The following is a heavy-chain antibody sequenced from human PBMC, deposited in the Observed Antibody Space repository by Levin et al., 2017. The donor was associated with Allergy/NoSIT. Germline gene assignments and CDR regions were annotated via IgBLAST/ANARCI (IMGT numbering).Heavy chain of an antibody. CDR1: GGSISSYY. V-gene: IGHV4-59*01. D-gene: IGHD3-3*01. CDR3: ARDRGNPLMSRNKYDFWSGYYYYYGMDV. Sequence: SETLSLTCTVSGGSISSYYWSWIRQPPGKGLEWIGYIYYSGSTNYNPSLKSRVTISVDTSKNQFSLKLSSVTAADTAVYYCARDRGNPLMSRNKYDFWSGYYYYYGMDVWGQGTTVTVSS. CDR2: IYYSGST. J-gene: IGHJ6*02.